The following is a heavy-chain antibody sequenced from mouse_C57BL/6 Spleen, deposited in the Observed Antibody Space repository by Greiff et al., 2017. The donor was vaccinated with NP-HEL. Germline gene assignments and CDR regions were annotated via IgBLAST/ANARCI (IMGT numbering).Heavy chain of an antibody. Sequence: EVMLVESGGGLVKPGGSLKLSCAASGFTFSDYGMHWVRQAPEKGLEWVAYISSGSSTIYYADTVKGRFTISRDNAKNTLFLQMTSLRSEDTAMYYGARRGTTVVAKGFAYWGQGTLVTVSA. J-gene: IGHJ3*01. CDR1: GFTFSDYG. D-gene: IGHD1-1*01. CDR2: ISSGSSTI. V-gene: IGHV5-17*01. CDR3: ARRGTTVVAKGFAY.